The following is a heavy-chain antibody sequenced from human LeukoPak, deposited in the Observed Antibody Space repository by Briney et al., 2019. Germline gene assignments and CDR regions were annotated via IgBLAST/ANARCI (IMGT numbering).Heavy chain of an antibody. CDR3: ARDKLTYFYGSGTYYYSHNIDV. D-gene: IGHD3-10*01. CDR2: IKQDETEK. Sequence: GGSLRLSCAASGFIFSSYAMSWVRQAPGKGLEWVANIKQDETEKYYVDSVKGRFTISRDNAKDSLYLQMNSLGAEDTAVYYCARDKLTYFYGSGTYYYSHNIDVWGKGTTVIVSS. CDR1: GFIFSSYA. J-gene: IGHJ6*03. V-gene: IGHV3-7*01.